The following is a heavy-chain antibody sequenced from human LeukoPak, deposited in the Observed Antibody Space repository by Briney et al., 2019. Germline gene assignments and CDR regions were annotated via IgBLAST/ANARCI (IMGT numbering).Heavy chain of an antibody. CDR3: ARVTLTGYYAFDY. D-gene: IGHD3-9*01. J-gene: IGHJ4*02. CDR2: SSCTSSNI. V-gene: IGHV3-21*01. Sequence: TFSSCTSSNIYYADSLKGRFTISRDNAKQSLYLQMNSLRAEDTAVYYCARVTLTGYYAFDYWGQGTLVTVSS.